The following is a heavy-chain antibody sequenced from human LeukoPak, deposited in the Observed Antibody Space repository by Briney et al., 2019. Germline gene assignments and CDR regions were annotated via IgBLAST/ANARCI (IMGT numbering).Heavy chain of an antibody. Sequence: GGSLRLSCAASGFTFSSYAMSWVRQAPGKGLEWVSAISGSGGSTYYADSVKGRFTISRDNSKNTLYLQMNSLRAEDTAVYYCAKDPPDYVWGSYRYDYWGQGTLVTVSS. CDR2: ISGSGGST. D-gene: IGHD3-16*02. CDR1: GFTFSSYA. CDR3: AKDPPDYVWGSYRYDY. J-gene: IGHJ4*02. V-gene: IGHV3-23*01.